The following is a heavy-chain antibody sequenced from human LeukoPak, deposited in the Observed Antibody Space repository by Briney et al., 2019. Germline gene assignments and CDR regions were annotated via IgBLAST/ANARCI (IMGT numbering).Heavy chain of an antibody. CDR3: ARGYSSSGNLIDY. CDR2: INHSGST. Sequence: KPSETLSLTCAVYGGSFSGYYWSWIRQPPGKGLEWIGEINHSGSTNYNPSLKSRVTISVDTSKNQFSLKLSSVTAADTAVYYCARGYSSSGNLIDYWGQGTLVTVSS. D-gene: IGHD6-13*01. CDR1: GGSFSGYY. V-gene: IGHV4-34*01. J-gene: IGHJ4*02.